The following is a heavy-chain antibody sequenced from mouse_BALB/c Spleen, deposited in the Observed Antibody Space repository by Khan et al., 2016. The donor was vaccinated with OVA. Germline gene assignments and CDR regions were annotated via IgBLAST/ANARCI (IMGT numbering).Heavy chain of an antibody. J-gene: IGHJ2*01. D-gene: IGHD3-2*02. CDR1: GYSITSDYA. CDR2: ISYSGNT. Sequence: EVKLLESGPGLVKPSQSLSLTCTVTGYSITSDYAWNWIRQFPGNKLEWMGYISYSGNTKYNPSLKSRISITRDTSKNQFFLQLNFVTIEDTATYYCARIQGDDFDYWGQGTTLTVSS. V-gene: IGHV3-2*02. CDR3: ARIQGDDFDY.